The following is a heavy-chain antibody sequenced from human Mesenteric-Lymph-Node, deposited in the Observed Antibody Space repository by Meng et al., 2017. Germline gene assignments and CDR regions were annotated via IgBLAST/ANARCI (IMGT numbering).Heavy chain of an antibody. CDR1: GFTFSDYY. V-gene: IGHV3-11*04. CDR2: ISSRGNDI. Sequence: GESLKISCVASGFTFSDYYMSWIRQAPGKGLEWVSYISSRGNDIDYADSVKGRFTISRDSSKNTLYLQMNSLRAEDTAVYYCARSPSTVTHYFDYWGQGALVTVSS. J-gene: IGHJ4*02. CDR3: ARSPSTVTHYFDY. D-gene: IGHD4-17*01.